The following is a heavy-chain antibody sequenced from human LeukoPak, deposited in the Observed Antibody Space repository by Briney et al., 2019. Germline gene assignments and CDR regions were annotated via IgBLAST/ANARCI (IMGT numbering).Heavy chain of an antibody. D-gene: IGHD5-18*01. CDR2: IYYSGST. V-gene: IGHV4-59*12. CDR1: GGSISTYY. CDR3: ATKGGRGYSYGFSWFDP. J-gene: IGHJ5*02. Sequence: SETLSLTCTVSGGSISTYYWSWIRQPPGKGLEWIGYIYYSGSTNYNPSLKSRVTISVDTSKNQFSLKLSSVTAADTAVYYCATKGGRGYSYGFSWFDPWGQGTLVTVSS.